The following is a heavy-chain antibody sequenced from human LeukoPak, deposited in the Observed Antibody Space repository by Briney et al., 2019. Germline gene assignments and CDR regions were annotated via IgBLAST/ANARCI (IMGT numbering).Heavy chain of an antibody. CDR1: GFTFSSYA. V-gene: IGHV3-23*01. D-gene: IGHD2-2*01. CDR2: ISGRGDYI. CDR3: VRQGGQTGDIVVVPAATSFDY. J-gene: IGHJ4*02. Sequence: PGGSLRLSCAASGFTFSSYAMSWVRQAPGKGLEWVSAISGRGDYIYYADSVKGRFTFSRDNSKNTLYLQMNSLRAEDTALYYCVRQGGQTGDIVVVPAATSFDYWGQGTLVTVSS.